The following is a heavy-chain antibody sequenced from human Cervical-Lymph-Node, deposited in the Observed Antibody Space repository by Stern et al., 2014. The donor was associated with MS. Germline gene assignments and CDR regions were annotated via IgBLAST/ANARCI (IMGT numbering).Heavy chain of an antibody. V-gene: IGHV3-48*01. J-gene: IGHJ4*02. Sequence: VHLVESGGGLVQPGGSLRLSCAASGFTFSTYSMNWVRQAPGKGLEWVSYFSGRSSTIYYTDSVKGRFTISRDNAKNSLYLQMNSLRAEDTAVYYCARGVYGDYGIFDYWGQGTLVIVSS. CDR3: ARGVYGDYGIFDY. CDR1: GFTFSTYS. D-gene: IGHD4-17*01. CDR2: FSGRSSTI.